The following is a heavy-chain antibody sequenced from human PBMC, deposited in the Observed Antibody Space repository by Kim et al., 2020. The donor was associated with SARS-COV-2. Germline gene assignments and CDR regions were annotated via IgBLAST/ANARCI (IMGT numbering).Heavy chain of an antibody. V-gene: IGHV5-10-1*01. D-gene: IGHD2-21*01. CDR2: DSYT. J-gene: IGHJ4*02. CDR3: ARLDIADY. Sequence: DSYTNYSPSFQGHVTISADKSISTAYLQWSSLKASDTAMYYCARLDIADYWGQGTLVTVSS.